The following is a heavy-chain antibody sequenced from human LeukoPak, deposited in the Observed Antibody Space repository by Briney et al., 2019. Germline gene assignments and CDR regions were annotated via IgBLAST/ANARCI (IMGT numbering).Heavy chain of an antibody. Sequence: GGSLRLSCAAPGFTFSSYWMSWVRQAPGKGLEWVANIKKDGSEKNYVDSVKGRFTISRDNAKSSLYLQMNSLRAEDTAVYYCAREGRIVIVPSQWGQGTLVTVSS. CDR2: IKKDGSEK. V-gene: IGHV3-7*01. CDR3: AREGRIVIVPSQ. J-gene: IGHJ4*02. D-gene: IGHD2/OR15-2a*01. CDR1: GFTFSSYW.